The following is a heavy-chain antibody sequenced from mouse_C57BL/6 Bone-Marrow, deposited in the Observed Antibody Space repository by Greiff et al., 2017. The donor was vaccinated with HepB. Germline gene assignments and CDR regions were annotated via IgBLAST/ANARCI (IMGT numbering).Heavy chain of an antibody. Sequence: ESGPGLVKPSQSLSLTCSVTGYSITSGYYWNWIRQFPGNKLEWMGYISYDGSNNYNPSLKNRISITRDTSKNQFFLKLNSVTTEDTATYYCERGGSYHTWFAYWGQGTLVTVSA. CDR3: ERGGSYHTWFAY. V-gene: IGHV3-6*01. D-gene: IGHD2-12*01. CDR1: GYSITSGYY. CDR2: ISYDGSN. J-gene: IGHJ3*01.